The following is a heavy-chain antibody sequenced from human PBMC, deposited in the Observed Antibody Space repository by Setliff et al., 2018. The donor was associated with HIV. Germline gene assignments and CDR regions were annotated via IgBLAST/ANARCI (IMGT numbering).Heavy chain of an antibody. CDR3: ARDGWELDRGRADYFDY. V-gene: IGHV1-46*02. CDR1: GYTFKSYY. Sequence: GASVKVSCKASGYTFKSYYVHFVRQAPGQGPEWMGIIHPNGGSTSYAQKLQGRVTMTRDTSTSTVYMELRSLRSEDTAVYYFARDGWELDRGRADYFDYWGQGALVTVSS. J-gene: IGHJ4*02. D-gene: IGHD1-26*01. CDR2: IHPNGGST.